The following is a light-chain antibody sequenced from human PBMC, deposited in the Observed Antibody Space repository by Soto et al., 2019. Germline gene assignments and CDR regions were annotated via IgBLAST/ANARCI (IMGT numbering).Light chain of an antibody. CDR2: DAS. CDR1: QSVNSY. V-gene: IGKV3-11*01. J-gene: IGKJ4*01. Sequence: EIVLTQSPATMSLSPGERATLSCRASQSVNSYLAWYQQKPGQPPRLLIYDASSRATGTPARFSGSGSGTDFTLTISSLEPEDFAVYYCQQRSNWPLTFGGGTKVAI. CDR3: QQRSNWPLT.